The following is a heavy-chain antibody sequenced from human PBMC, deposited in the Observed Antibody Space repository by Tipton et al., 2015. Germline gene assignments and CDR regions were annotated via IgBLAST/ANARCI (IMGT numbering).Heavy chain of an antibody. V-gene: IGHV4-61*01. CDR2: IYYSGNT. CDR1: GGSVSSGSYY. D-gene: IGHD1-26*01. Sequence: TLSLTCTVSGGSVSSGSYYWSWVRQPPGKGLEWIGYIYYSGNTNYNPSLKSRATISVDTSKNQFSLKLSSVTAADTAVYYCARDCGNYAFDYWGQGTLVTVSS. J-gene: IGHJ4*02. CDR3: ARDCGNYAFDY.